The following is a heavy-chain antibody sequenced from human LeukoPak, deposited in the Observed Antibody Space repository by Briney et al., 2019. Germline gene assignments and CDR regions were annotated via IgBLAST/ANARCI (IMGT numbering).Heavy chain of an antibody. CDR1: GFTFSSYA. CDR3: AKPPYYGSGSYPLDY. V-gene: IGHV3-30-3*02. Sequence: GGSLRLSCAASGFTFSSYAMHWVRQAPGKGLEWVAVISYDGSNKYYADSVKGRFTISRDNSKNTLYLQMNSLRAEDTAVYYCAKPPYYGSGSYPLDYWGQGTLVTVSS. CDR2: ISYDGSNK. J-gene: IGHJ4*02. D-gene: IGHD3-10*01.